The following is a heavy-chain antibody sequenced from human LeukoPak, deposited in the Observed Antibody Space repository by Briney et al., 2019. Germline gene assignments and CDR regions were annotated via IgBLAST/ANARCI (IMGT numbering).Heavy chain of an antibody. CDR2: ISGSGGST. Sequence: PGGSLRLSCAASGFTFSSYAMSWVRQAPGKGLEWVSAISGSGGSTYYADSVKGRFTISRDNSKNTLYLQMNSLRAEDTAVYYCAKVPYYDFWSGYYQDYWGQGTLVTVSS. CDR3: AKVPYYDFWSGYYQDY. CDR1: GFTFSSYA. D-gene: IGHD3-3*01. J-gene: IGHJ4*02. V-gene: IGHV3-23*01.